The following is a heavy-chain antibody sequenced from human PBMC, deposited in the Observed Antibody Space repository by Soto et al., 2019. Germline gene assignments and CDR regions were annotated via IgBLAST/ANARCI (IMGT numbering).Heavy chain of an antibody. Sequence: ASVTVSCKASGYTFTSYDINWVRQATGQGLEWMGWMNPNSGNTGYAQKFQGRVTMTRNTSISTAYMELSSLRSEDTAVYYCATVIKSGGYYPYFDYWGQGTLVTVSS. D-gene: IGHD3-22*01. CDR3: ATVIKSGGYYPYFDY. V-gene: IGHV1-8*01. J-gene: IGHJ4*02. CDR2: MNPNSGNT. CDR1: GYTFTSYD.